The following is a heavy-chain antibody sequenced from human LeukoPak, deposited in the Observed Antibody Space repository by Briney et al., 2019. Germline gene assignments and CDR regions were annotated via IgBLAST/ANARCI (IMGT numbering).Heavy chain of an antibody. Sequence: PSETLSLTCTVSGGSISSYYWSWIRQPPGKGLEWIGYIYTSGSTNYNSSLKRRVTISVDTSKSQFSLNLTSVTAADTAVYYCARHGARSSSWYAYWGQGTLVTVSS. CDR2: IYTSGST. D-gene: IGHD6-13*01. J-gene: IGHJ4*02. CDR1: GGSISSYY. CDR3: ARHGARSSSWYAY. V-gene: IGHV4-4*09.